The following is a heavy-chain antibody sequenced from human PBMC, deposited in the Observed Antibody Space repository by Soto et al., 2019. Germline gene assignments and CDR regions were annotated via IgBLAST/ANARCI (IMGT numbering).Heavy chain of an antibody. J-gene: IGHJ1*01. V-gene: IGHV1-18*01. D-gene: IGHD2-15*01. CDR2: ISAYNGST. CDR1: GYTFTGYG. CDR3: ARALYCSDGTCYHPCFFRH. Sequence: QVQLVHSGAEVKKPGASVKVSCKTSGYTFTGYGVSWVRQAPGHGLEWLGWISAYNGSTNYAQRFQGRATMTTDTSTTTAYMELRSLRSDDTAIYYCARALYCSDGTCYHPCFFRHWSQGTLVTVSS.